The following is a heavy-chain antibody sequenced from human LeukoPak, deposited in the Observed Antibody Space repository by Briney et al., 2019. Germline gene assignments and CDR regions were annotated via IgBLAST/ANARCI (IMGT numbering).Heavy chain of an antibody. CDR1: GFTLTNFG. CDR2: ISYGGHVK. CDR3: ARSPRDSRDWTGSLDY. Sequence: GMSLRLSCAASGFTLTNFGMHWVRQAPGTGLEWVAVISYGGHVKFYADSVKGRFTVSRDVSKNIVSLEMNSLRVDDTAVYYCARSPRDSRDWTGSLDYWGQGTLVTVSS. D-gene: IGHD3/OR15-3a*01. V-gene: IGHV3-30*03. J-gene: IGHJ4*02.